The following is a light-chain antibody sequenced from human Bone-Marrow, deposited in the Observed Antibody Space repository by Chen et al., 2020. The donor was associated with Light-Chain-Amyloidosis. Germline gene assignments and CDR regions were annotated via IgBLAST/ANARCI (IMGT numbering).Light chain of an antibody. Sequence: SYVLTQPSSVSVAPGPTATIACGGNNIGSTSVHWYQQTPGQAPLLVVYDDRDRPTGTPERLSGSNSGNTATLTISRVEAGDEADYYCQVWDRSSDRPVFGGGTKLTVL. J-gene: IGLJ3*02. CDR2: DDR. CDR3: QVWDRSSDRPV. V-gene: IGLV3-21*02. CDR1: NIGSTS.